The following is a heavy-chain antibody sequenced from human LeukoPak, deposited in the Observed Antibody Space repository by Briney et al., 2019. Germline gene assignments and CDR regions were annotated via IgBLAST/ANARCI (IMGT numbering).Heavy chain of an antibody. CDR3: ARDQYDSVWGSHRPYFDY. CDR2: ISVYNGNP. V-gene: IGHV1-18*01. J-gene: IGHJ4*02. CDR1: GYTFSSYG. Sequence: ASVKVSCKASGYTFSSYGISWVRQAPGQGLEWMGWISVYNGNPEYAQKFQGRVIMITDTFTSTAYMELRSLRSDDTAVYYCARDQYDSVWGSHRPYFDYWGQGTLVTVSS. D-gene: IGHD3-16*02.